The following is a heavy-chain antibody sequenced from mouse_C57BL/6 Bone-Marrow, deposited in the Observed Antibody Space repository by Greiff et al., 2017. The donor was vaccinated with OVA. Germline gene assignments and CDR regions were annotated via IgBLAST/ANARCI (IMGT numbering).Heavy chain of an antibody. J-gene: IGHJ4*01. CDR2: IYPGSGNT. CDR1: GYTFTDYY. V-gene: IGHV1-84*01. Sequence: QVQLQQSGPELVKPGASVKISCKASGYTFTDYYINWVKQRPGQGLAWIGWIYPGSGNTKYNEKFKGKATLTVDTSSSTAYMQLSSLTSEDSAVYFCARDYYVSSYAMDYWGQGTSVTVSS. CDR3: ARDYYVSSYAMDY. D-gene: IGHD1-1*01.